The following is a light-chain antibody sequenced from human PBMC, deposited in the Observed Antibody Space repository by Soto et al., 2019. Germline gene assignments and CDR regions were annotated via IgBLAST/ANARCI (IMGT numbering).Light chain of an antibody. J-gene: IGKJ4*01. CDR1: QGINIY. Sequence: DVQMTQSPSSLSASVGDRVTITYRAGQGINIYLAWYQQKPGKVPKLLIDAASTLQTGVPSRFRGSGSGTDFTLTISSLQPEDVATYYCQKYDRAPLAFGGGTKVEIK. V-gene: IGKV1-27*01. CDR3: QKYDRAPLA. CDR2: AAS.